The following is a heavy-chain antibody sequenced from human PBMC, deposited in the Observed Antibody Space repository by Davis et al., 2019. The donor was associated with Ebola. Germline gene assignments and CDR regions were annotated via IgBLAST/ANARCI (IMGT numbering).Heavy chain of an antibody. CDR2: ISSSSSYI. V-gene: IGHV3-21*01. Sequence: GESLKISCAASGFTFSSYSMNWVRQAPGKGLEWVSSISSSSSYIYYADSVKGRFTISRDNAKNSLYLQMNSLRAEDTAVYYCARGRGYCSGGSCYSVPHYWGQGTLVTVSS. CDR1: GFTFSSYS. J-gene: IGHJ4*02. CDR3: ARGRGYCSGGSCYSVPHY. D-gene: IGHD2-15*01.